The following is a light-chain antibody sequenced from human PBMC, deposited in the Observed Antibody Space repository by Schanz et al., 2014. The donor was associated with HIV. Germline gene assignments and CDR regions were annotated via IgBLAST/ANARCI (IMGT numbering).Light chain of an antibody. CDR1: KSISSY. CDR3: QQYDSYPWT. J-gene: IGKJ1*01. Sequence: DIQMTPSPSSLSASVGDRVTITCRASKSISSYLNWYQQKPGKAPKLLIYAASSLQSGVPSRFSGSGSGTDFTLTISSLQPDDFATYYCQQYDSYPWTFGQGTKVEIK. CDR2: AAS. V-gene: IGKV1-39*01.